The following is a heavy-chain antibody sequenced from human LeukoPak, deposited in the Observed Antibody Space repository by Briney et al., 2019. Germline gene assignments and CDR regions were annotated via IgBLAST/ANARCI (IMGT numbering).Heavy chain of an antibody. D-gene: IGHD2-2*02. CDR2: IKSKTDGGTT. V-gene: IGHV3-15*01. CDR1: GFTFSNAW. J-gene: IGHJ6*02. CDR3: TGCSSTSCYTSWGYYYYGMDV. Sequence: GGSLRLSCAASGFTFSNAWMSWVRQAPGKGLEWVGRIKSKTDGGTTDYAAPVKGRFTISRDDSKNTLYLQMNSLKTEDTAVYYCTGCSSTSCYTSWGYYYYGMDVWGQGTTVTVSS.